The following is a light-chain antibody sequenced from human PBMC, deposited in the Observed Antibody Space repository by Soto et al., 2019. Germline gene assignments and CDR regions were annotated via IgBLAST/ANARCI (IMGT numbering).Light chain of an antibody. CDR1: QILLHSNGYNY. CDR2: LGS. CDR3: MQPLQSWT. J-gene: IGKJ1*01. V-gene: IGKV2-28*01. Sequence: DIVMTQSPISLPITPGEPASISCRSSQILLHSNGYNYLDWYLQKPGQSPQLLIYLGSNRASGVPDRFSGSGSGTDFTLKISRVEAEDVGVYYCMQPLQSWTFGQGGKVDIK.